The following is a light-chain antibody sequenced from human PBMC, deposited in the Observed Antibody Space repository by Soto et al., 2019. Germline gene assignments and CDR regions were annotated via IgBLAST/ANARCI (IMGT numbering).Light chain of an antibody. J-gene: IGLJ1*01. CDR3: TAYAVGNIV. V-gene: IGLV2-8*01. CDR2: EVN. CDR1: SSDVGGYNY. Sequence: QSALTQPPSASGSPGQSVTISCTGTSSDVGGYNYVSWYQQHPGKVPKLMVYEVNKRPSGVPDRFSGSKSGNTASLTVSGLQAEDEADYYCTAYAVGNIVFGAGTKVTVL.